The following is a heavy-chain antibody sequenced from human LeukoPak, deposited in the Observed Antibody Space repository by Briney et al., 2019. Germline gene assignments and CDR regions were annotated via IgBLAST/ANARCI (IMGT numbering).Heavy chain of an antibody. CDR1: GGSISSYY. Sequence: SETLSLTCTVSGGSISSYYWSWIRQPPGKGLEWIGYIYYTGITNYNPSLKSRVTISVDTSKNQFSLNLNSMTAADTAVYYCARGIGSFFDYWGQGTLVTVSS. CDR2: IYYTGIT. CDR3: ARGIGSFFDY. J-gene: IGHJ4*02. V-gene: IGHV4-59*01. D-gene: IGHD3-10*01.